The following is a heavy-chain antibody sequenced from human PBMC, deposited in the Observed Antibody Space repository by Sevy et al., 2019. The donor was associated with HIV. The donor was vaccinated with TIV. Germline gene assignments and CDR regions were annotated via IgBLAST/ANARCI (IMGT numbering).Heavy chain of an antibody. Sequence: GGSLRLSCAASGFTFSSYWMHWVRQAPGKGLVLVSGINPYGNSVTYADSVRGRFTISRDNAKNTLYLQMSSLRADDTAVYYCTRAPADYSTGWSADWGQGTLVTVSS. D-gene: IGHD6-19*01. J-gene: IGHJ4*02. CDR2: INPYGNSV. CDR3: TRAPADYSTGWSAD. CDR1: GFTFSSYW. V-gene: IGHV3-74*01.